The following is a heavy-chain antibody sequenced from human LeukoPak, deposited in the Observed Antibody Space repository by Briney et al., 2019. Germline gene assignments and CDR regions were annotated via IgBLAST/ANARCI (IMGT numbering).Heavy chain of an antibody. V-gene: IGHV4-34*01. CDR2: IYYSGST. J-gene: IGHJ3*02. Sequence: SETLSLTCAVYGGSFSGYYWSWIRQPPGKGLEWIGSIYYSGSTYYNPSLKSRVTISVDTSKNQFSLKLSSVTAADTAVYYCARGPRDAFDIWGQGTMVTVSS. CDR1: GGSFSGYY. CDR3: ARGPRDAFDI.